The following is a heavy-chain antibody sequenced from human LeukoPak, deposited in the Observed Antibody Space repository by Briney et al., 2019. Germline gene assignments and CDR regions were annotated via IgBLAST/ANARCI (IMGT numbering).Heavy chain of an antibody. Sequence: GGSLRLSCAASGFTLGNFSMQWVRQAPGKGLEWVSYISSRSTTIYYADSVKGRFTISRDNAKNSLFLQMNSLGVEDTAVYYCARAGPTVTSDYWGQGIQVTVSS. CDR3: ARAGPTVTSDY. D-gene: IGHD4-11*01. CDR2: ISSRSTTI. V-gene: IGHV3-48*01. CDR1: GFTLGNFS. J-gene: IGHJ4*02.